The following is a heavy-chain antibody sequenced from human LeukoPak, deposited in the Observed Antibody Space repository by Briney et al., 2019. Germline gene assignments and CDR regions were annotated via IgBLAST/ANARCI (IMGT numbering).Heavy chain of an antibody. J-gene: IGHJ4*02. CDR1: GFTFSNAW. CDR3: TYQDVLRYFDWLSPPYYFDY. CDR2: IKSKTDGGTT. V-gene: IGHV3-15*01. D-gene: IGHD3-9*01. Sequence: GGSLRLSCAASGFTFSNAWMSWVRQAPGKGLEWVGRIKSKTDGGTTDYAAPVKGRFTISRDDSKNTLYLQMNSLKTEDTAVYYCTYQDVLRYFDWLSPPYYFDYWGQGTLVTVSS.